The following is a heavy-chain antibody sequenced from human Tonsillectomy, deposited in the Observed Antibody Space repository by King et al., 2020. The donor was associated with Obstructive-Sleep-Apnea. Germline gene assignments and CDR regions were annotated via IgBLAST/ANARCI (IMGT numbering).Heavy chain of an antibody. CDR2: IYYSGST. V-gene: IGHV4-30-4*01. D-gene: IGHD2-21*02. Sequence: VQLQESGPGLAKPSQTLSLTCTVSGGSISSGDYYWSWIRQPPGKGLEWIGYIYYSGSTYYNPSLKSRVTISVDTSKNQFSLKLSSVIAADTAVYYCAQFAYCGGDCYNFDYWGQGTLVTVSS. CDR1: GGSISSGDYY. J-gene: IGHJ4*02. CDR3: AQFAYCGGDCYNFDY.